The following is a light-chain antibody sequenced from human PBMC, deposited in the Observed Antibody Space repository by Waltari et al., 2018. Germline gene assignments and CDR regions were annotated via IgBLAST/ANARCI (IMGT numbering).Light chain of an antibody. CDR1: TSDVGKYNL. Sequence: QSALTQTATVSGSPGQSITTPCTGTTSDVGKYNLVSWYQQHPGKAPTRIIYDVNKRPSGVSNRFSGSKSGNTASLTISGLQAADEAYYYCCSYAGSAISVFGGGTKVTVL. CDR3: CSYAGSAISV. CDR2: DVN. J-gene: IGLJ3*02. V-gene: IGLV2-23*02.